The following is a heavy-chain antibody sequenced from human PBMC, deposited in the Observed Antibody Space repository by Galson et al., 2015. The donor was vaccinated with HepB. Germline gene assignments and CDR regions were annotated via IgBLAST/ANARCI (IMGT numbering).Heavy chain of an antibody. D-gene: IGHD2-2*02. J-gene: IGHJ4*02. CDR2: ISSSSSYI. Sequence: SLRLSCAASGFTFSSYSMNWVRQAPGKGLEWVSSISSSSSYIYYADSVKGRFTISRDNAKNSLYLQMNSLRAEDTAVYYCARDPPKFVVVPAAIEWGQGTLVTVSS. CDR3: ARDPPKFVVVPAAIE. CDR1: GFTFSSYS. V-gene: IGHV3-21*01.